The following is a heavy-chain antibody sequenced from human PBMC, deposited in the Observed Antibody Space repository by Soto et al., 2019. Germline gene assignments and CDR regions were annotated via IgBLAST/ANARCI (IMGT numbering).Heavy chain of an antibody. CDR2: INHSGST. D-gene: IGHD3-10*01. Sequence: SETLSLTCSVYGGSFSGYYWSWIRQPPGKGLEWIGEINHSGSTNYNPSLKSRVTISVDTSKNQFSLKLSSVTAADMAVYYCARVRGWFWEFGWCDRRGQGTLVTVSS. CDR3: ARVRGWFWEFGWCDR. V-gene: IGHV4-34*01. J-gene: IGHJ5*02. CDR1: GGSFSGYY.